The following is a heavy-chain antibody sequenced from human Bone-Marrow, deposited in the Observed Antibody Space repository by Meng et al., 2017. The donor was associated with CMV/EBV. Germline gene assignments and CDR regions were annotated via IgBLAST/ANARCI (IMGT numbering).Heavy chain of an antibody. Sequence: SETLSLTCTVSGGSISSYYWSWIRQPPGKGLEWIGDIYYSGSTNYNPSLKSRVTISVDTSKNQFSLKRSSVTAADTAVYYCARLWFGETMDVWGQGTTVTVSS. D-gene: IGHD3-10*01. CDR2: IYYSGST. J-gene: IGHJ6*02. CDR3: ARLWFGETMDV. V-gene: IGHV4-59*01. CDR1: GGSISSYY.